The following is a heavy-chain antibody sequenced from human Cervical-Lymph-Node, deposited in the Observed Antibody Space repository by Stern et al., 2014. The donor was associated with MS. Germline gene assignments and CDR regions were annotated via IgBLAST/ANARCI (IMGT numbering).Heavy chain of an antibody. V-gene: IGHV3-23*04. CDR2: ISGSGGST. CDR1: GFTFSNYA. J-gene: IGHJ4*02. D-gene: IGHD1-26*01. Sequence: EVQLVESGGGLVQPGGSLRLSCAASGFTFSNYAMSWVRQAPGKGLEWVSGISGSGGSTYDPDSVKGRFTIPKNNSQHPLGLHMNHLRTDDPAVYYCARGAWEVRSFDFWGQGTLVTVSA. CDR3: ARGAWEVRSFDF.